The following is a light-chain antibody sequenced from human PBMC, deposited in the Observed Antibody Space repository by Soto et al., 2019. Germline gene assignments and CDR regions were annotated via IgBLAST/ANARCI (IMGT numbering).Light chain of an antibody. Sequence: DIQMTQSPSTLSGSVGDRVTITCRASQTISSWLAWYQQKPGKAPKLLIYKASTLKSGVPSRFSGSGSGTEFTLTIRGLQPDDFATYYCQHYNSYSEAFGQGTKVDIK. V-gene: IGKV1-5*03. CDR1: QTISSW. J-gene: IGKJ1*01. CDR3: QHYNSYSEA. CDR2: KAS.